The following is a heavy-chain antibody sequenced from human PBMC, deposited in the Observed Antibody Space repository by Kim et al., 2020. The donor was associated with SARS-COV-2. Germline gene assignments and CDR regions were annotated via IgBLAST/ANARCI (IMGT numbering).Heavy chain of an antibody. CDR1: GYTFTNYA. J-gene: IGHJ6*02. CDR2: INTNTGNP. Sequence: ASVKVSCKASGYTFTNYAINWVRQAPGQGPEWMRWINTNTGNPTYAQGFTGRFVFSLDTSVSTAYLQISSLKAEDTAVYYCARYYDLYGMDVWGQGTTVIVSS. V-gene: IGHV7-4-1*02. CDR3: ARYYDLYGMDV. D-gene: IGHD3-3*01.